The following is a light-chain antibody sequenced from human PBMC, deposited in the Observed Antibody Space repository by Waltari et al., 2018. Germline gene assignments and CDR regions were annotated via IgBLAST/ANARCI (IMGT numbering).Light chain of an antibody. V-gene: IGKV1-5*03. CDR2: KAS. CDR3: QEYDSSSPSLT. CDR1: QSISGR. J-gene: IGKJ4*01. Sequence: DIQMTQSPSTLSASVGDRVTITCRASQSISGRLAWYQQKPGKAPRLLIDKASSLESGVPSRFSGSGSGTDFTFTITSLQPDDFATYYCQEYDSSSPSLTFGGGTKVDIK.